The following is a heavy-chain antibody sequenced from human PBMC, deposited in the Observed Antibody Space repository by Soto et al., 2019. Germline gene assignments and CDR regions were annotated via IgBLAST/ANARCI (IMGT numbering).Heavy chain of an antibody. V-gene: IGHV2-5*02. CDR2: IYWDDDK. D-gene: IGHD5-12*01. CDR1: GFPLSTSGVG. J-gene: IGHJ3*02. Sequence: QITLKESGPPLVKPTQTLTLTCTFSGFPLSTSGVGVGWIRQPPGKALEWLALIYWDDDKRYSPSLKRRLTITKDTAKGQVVFIMTCIDTVDTATYYYAHRGTHSSGYVSFGWSPDAFDIWGQGTMVTLFS. CDR3: AHRGTHSSGYVSFGWSPDAFDI.